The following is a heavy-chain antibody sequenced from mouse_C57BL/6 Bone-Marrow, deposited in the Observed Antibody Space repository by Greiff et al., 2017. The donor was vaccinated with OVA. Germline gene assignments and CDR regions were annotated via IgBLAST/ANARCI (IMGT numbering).Heavy chain of an antibody. CDR2: ISSGGSYT. J-gene: IGHJ4*01. D-gene: IGHD1-1*01. Sequence: EVHLVESGGDLVKPGGFLKLSCAASGFTFSSYGMSWVRQTPDKRLEWVATISSGGSYTSYPDSVKGRFTISRDNATNTLYLQMSSLKSEDTAMYDLARDADYGSSLYYAMDYWGQGTSVTVSS. CDR3: ARDADYGSSLYYAMDY. V-gene: IGHV5-6*01. CDR1: GFTFSSYG.